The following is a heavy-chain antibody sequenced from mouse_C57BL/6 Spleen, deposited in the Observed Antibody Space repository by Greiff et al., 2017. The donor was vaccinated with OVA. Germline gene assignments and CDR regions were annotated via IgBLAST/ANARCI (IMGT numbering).Heavy chain of an antibody. CDR2: INYDGSST. CDR1: GFTFSDYY. CDR3: ARSDYDGFAY. V-gene: IGHV5-16*01. J-gene: IGHJ3*01. D-gene: IGHD2-4*01. Sequence: EVKLVESEGGLVQPGSSMKLSCTASGFTFSDYYMAWVRQVPEKGLEWVANINYDGSSTYYLDSLKSRFIISRDNAKNILYLQMSSLKSEDTATYYCARSDYDGFAYWGQGTLVTVSA.